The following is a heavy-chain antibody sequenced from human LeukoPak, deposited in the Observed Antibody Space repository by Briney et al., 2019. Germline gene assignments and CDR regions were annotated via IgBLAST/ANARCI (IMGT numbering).Heavy chain of an antibody. D-gene: IGHD5-18*01. Sequence: PSETLSLTCNVTDGSISPYYWSWIRQPPGKGLAWIGYIYFSGNTKFSPSLKSRVSISLDTSKNQFSLRLSSVTAADTAVYFCARHETAMVNRWYFDLWGRGTLVAVSS. CDR1: DGSISPYY. CDR3: ARHETAMVNRWYFDL. J-gene: IGHJ2*01. V-gene: IGHV4-59*08. CDR2: IYFSGNT.